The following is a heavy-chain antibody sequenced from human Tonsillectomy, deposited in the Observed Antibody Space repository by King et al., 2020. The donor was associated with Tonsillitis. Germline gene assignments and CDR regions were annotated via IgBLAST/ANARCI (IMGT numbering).Heavy chain of an antibody. CDR2: IDYSGST. D-gene: IGHD1-26*01. J-gene: IGHJ4*02. CDR1: GGSISCSGYY. V-gene: IGHV4-39*01. Sequence: QLQESGPGLVKPSETLSLTCTVSGGSISCSGYYWGWIRQPPGKGLEWIGSIDYSGSTYYNPSLKSRVTISVDTSKTQFSLKLSPVTAADTAVYYCARRTELLAFDYWGQGTLVTVSS. CDR3: ARRTELLAFDY.